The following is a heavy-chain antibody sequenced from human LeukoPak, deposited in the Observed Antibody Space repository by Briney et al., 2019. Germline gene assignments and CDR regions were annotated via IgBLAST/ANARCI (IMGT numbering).Heavy chain of an antibody. D-gene: IGHD6-19*01. Sequence: SETLSLTCSVSGDSISSYYWSWIRQPPGKGLEWIGYIYYSGSTNYNPSLKSRVTISLDTSKNHFSLKLSSVTAADTAVYYCARAGQWLVRAPGSRDWCFDLWGRGTLVTVSS. V-gene: IGHV4-59*01. J-gene: IGHJ2*01. CDR2: IYYSGST. CDR3: ARAGQWLVRAPGSRDWCFDL. CDR1: GDSISSYY.